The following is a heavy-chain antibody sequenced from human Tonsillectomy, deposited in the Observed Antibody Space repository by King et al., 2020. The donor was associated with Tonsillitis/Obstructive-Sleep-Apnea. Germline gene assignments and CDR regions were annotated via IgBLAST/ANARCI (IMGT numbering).Heavy chain of an antibody. Sequence: VQLQQWGAGLLKPSETLSLTCAVYGGSFSGYYWNWIRQPPGKGLEWIGEINHSGSTNYNSSLKSRVTISVDTSKNQFSLKLSSVTAADTAVYYFARAPLYYYDSSAYYNWFDPWGQGTLVTVSS. J-gene: IGHJ5*02. CDR3: ARAPLYYYDSSAYYNWFDP. V-gene: IGHV4-34*01. CDR2: INHSGST. CDR1: GGSFSGYY. D-gene: IGHD3-22*01.